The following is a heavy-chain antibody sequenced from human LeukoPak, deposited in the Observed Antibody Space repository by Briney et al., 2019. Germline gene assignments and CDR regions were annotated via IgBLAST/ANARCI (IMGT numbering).Heavy chain of an antibody. CDR1: GFTFSSYE. CDR3: ARDGIAAAAGDY. V-gene: IGHV3-48*03. Sequence: GGSPRLSCVASGFTFSSYEMNWVRQAPGMGLEWISYISNGGYTAYYASSVKGRFTVSRDDAKNSLYLQMNSLRAEDTAVYYCARDGIAAAAGDYWGQGTLVTVSS. CDR2: ISNGGYTA. D-gene: IGHD6-13*01. J-gene: IGHJ4*02.